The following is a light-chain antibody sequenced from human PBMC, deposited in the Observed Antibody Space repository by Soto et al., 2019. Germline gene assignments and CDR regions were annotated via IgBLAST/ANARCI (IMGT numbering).Light chain of an antibody. CDR3: QSYDSSLGGSRV. CDR1: SSNIGAGYD. Sequence: HSVLTQPPSVSGAPGQRVTISCTGSSSNIGAGYDVHWYQQLPGTAPKLLIYGNSNRPSGVPDRFSGFKSGTSASLAITGLQAEDEADYYCQSYDSSLGGSRVFGGGTKLTVL. V-gene: IGLV1-40*01. J-gene: IGLJ2*01. CDR2: GNS.